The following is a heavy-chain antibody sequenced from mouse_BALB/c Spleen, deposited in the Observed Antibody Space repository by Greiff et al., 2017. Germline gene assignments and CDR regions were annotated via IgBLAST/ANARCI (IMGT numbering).Heavy chain of an antibody. CDR3: ARSMNYFDY. V-gene: IGHV5-17*02. D-gene: IGHD2-3*01. CDR1: GFTFSSFG. CDR2: ISSGSSTI. J-gene: IGHJ2*01. Sequence: EVKVVESGGGLVQPGGSRKLSCAASGFTFSSFGMHWVRQAPEKGLEWVAYISSGSSTIYYADTVKGRFTISRDNPKNTLFLQMTSLRSEDTAMYYCARSMNYFDYWGQGTTLTVSS.